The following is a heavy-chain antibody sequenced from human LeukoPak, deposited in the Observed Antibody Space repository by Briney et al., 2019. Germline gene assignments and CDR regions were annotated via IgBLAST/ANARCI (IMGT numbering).Heavy chain of an antibody. CDR1: GFTFSSYG. CDR2: ISYDGSNK. J-gene: IGHJ5*02. Sequence: GRSLRLSCAASGFTFSSYGMHWVRQAPGKGLEWVAVISYDGSNKYYADSVKGRFTISRDNSKNTLYLQMNSLRAEDTAVYYCAREIMESPYWFDPWGQGTLVTVSS. V-gene: IGHV3-30*03. CDR3: AREIMESPYWFDP. D-gene: IGHD3-16*01.